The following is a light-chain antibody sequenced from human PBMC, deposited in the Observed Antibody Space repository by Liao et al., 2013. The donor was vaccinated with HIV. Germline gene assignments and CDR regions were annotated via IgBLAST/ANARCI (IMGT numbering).Light chain of an antibody. Sequence: ELTQPPSVSVSPGQTASITCSGDKLGDKYACWYQQKPGQSPVLVIYQDNKRPSGIPERFSGSNSGNTATLTISGTQAMDEADYYCQVWDDSTDHFFVFGSGTKLTVL. CDR3: QVWDDSTDHFFV. CDR1: KLGDKY. J-gene: IGLJ1*01. CDR2: QDN. V-gene: IGLV3-1*01.